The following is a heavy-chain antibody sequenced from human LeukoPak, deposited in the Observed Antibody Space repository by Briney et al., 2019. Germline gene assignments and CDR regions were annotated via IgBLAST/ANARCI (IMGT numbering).Heavy chain of an antibody. V-gene: IGHV3-23*01. CDR3: ANLTPRLRYFDWFRFDP. Sequence: GGSLRLSCAASGFTFSSYAMSWVRQAPGKGLEWVSAISGSGGSTYYADSVKGRFTISRDNSKNTLYLQMNSLRAEDTAVYYCANLTPRLRYFDWFRFDPWGQGTLVTVSS. CDR1: GFTFSSYA. J-gene: IGHJ5*02. CDR2: ISGSGGST. D-gene: IGHD3-9*01.